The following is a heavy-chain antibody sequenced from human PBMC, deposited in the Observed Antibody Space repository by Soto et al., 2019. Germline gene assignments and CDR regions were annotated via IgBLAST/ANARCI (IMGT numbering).Heavy chain of an antibody. V-gene: IGHV3-23*01. D-gene: IGHD2-2*01. CDR1: GFTFSSYA. CDR3: AKDHLDIVVVPAAADAFDI. J-gene: IGHJ3*02. Sequence: GGSLRLSCAASGFTFSSYAMSWVRQAPGKGLEWVSAISGSGGSTYYADSVKGRFTISRDNSKNTLYLQMNSLRAEDTAVYYCAKDHLDIVVVPAAADAFDIWGQGTMVTVSS. CDR2: ISGSGGST.